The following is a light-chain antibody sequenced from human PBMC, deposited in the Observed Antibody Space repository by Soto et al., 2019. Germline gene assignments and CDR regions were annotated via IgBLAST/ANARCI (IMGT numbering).Light chain of an antibody. CDR1: SSDAGVYNY. CDR2: EVT. V-gene: IGLV2-14*01. CDR3: SSYTTTYTQV. Sequence: QSVLTQPASVSGSPGQSITISCTGTSSDAGVYNYVSWYQQHPGKAPKLVISEVTRRPSGVSDRFSGSKSGNTASLTISGLQAEDEADYYCSSYTTTYTQVFGGGTKVTVL. J-gene: IGLJ2*01.